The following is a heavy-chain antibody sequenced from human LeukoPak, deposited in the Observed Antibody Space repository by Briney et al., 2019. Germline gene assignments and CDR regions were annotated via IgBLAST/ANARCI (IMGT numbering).Heavy chain of an antibody. CDR2: ISGYNGNR. D-gene: IGHD3-3*02. CDR3: ARVGVIFGADPEKNRFDE. CDR1: GHSFSDYG. V-gene: IGHV1-18*04. Sequence: ASVKVSCKAIGHSFSDYGITWVRQAPGQGLEWMGWISGYNGNRKLAQKFQGRVTLARDISTNIAYMELGSLTSDDTAIYYCARVGVIFGADPEKNRFDEWGQGTLVTVSS. J-gene: IGHJ4*02.